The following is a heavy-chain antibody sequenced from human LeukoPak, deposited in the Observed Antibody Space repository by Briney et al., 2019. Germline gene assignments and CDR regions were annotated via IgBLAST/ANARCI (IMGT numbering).Heavy chain of an antibody. CDR3: ARGYNWFDP. V-gene: IGHV4-34*01. Sequence: SETLSLTCAVYSGSFSGYYWSWIRQPPGKGLEWIGEINHSGSTNYNPSLKSRVTISVDTSKNQFSLKLRSVTAAETAVYYCARGYNWFDPWGQGTLVTVSS. CDR2: INHSGST. J-gene: IGHJ5*02. CDR1: SGSFSGYY.